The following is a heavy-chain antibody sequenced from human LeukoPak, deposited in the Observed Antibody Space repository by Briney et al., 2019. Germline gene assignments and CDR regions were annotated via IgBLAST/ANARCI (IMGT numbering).Heavy chain of an antibody. J-gene: IGHJ5*02. CDR2: ISYDGSNK. CDR1: GFTFSSYA. Sequence: GGSLRLSCAASGFTFSSYAMHWVRQAPGKGLEWVAVISYDGSNKYYADSVKGRFTISRDNSKNTLYLQMNSLRVEDTAVYYCARYSNTMGANWFDPWGQGTLVTVSS. V-gene: IGHV3-30-3*01. D-gene: IGHD2/OR15-2a*01. CDR3: ARYSNTMGANWFDP.